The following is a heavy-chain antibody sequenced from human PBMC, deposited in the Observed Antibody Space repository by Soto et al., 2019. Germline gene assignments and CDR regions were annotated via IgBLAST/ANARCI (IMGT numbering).Heavy chain of an antibody. CDR1: GFTFSSHW. D-gene: IGHD2-2*01. J-gene: IGHJ3*02. V-gene: IGHV3-74*01. Sequence: EVQLVESGGDLVQPGGSLRLSCAASGFTFSSHWMHWVRRVPGKGLVWVSHINTDGGITGYADSVKGRFTISRDNAKNRLYLQMNGLRVEATSVYYCTREAGYCGGISCYRCAFDSWGQGPMVPVSS. CDR2: INTDGGIT. CDR3: TREAGYCGGISCYRCAFDS.